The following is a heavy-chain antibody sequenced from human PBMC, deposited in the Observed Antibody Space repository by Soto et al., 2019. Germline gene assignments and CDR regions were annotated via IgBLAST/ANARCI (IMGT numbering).Heavy chain of an antibody. CDR2: IIPIFGTA. CDR3: ARDYDFWSGHLNYYYGMDV. Sequence: SVKVSCKASGGTFSSYAISWVRQAPGQGLEWMGGIIPIFGTANYAQKFQGRVTITADESTSTAYMELSSLRSEDTAVYYCARDYDFWSGHLNYYYGMDVSGQGTTVTVSS. CDR1: GGTFSSYA. V-gene: IGHV1-69*13. D-gene: IGHD3-3*01. J-gene: IGHJ6*02.